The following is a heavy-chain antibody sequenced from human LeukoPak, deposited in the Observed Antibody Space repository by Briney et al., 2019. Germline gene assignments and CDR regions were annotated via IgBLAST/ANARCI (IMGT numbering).Heavy chain of an antibody. Sequence: GGSLRLSCAASGFTFSSYAMSWVRRAPGKGLEWVASIWHDGNRKYHADSVEGRFTISRDNSKNTVYVQMNSLRADDTAVYYCTRAAGITGTSRDNWFDPWGQGTLVIVSS. D-gene: IGHD1/OR15-1a*01. CDR3: TRAAGITGTSRDNWFDP. J-gene: IGHJ5*02. CDR2: IWHDGNRK. V-gene: IGHV3-33*08. CDR1: GFTFSSYA.